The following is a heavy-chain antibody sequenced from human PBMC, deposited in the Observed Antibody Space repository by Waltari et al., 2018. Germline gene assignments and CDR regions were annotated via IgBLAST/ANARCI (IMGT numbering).Heavy chain of an antibody. CDR3: ARDTLRPSYFDY. CDR1: GYSISSGYY. Sequence: QVQLQESGPGLVKPSETLSLTCAVSGYSISSGYYWGWIRQPPGKGLEWIGSIYHSGSTYYNPSLKSRVTISVDTSKNQFSLKLSSVTAADTAGYYCARDTLRPSYFDYWGQGTLVTVSS. J-gene: IGHJ4*02. D-gene: IGHD6-6*01. CDR2: IYHSGST. V-gene: IGHV4-38-2*02.